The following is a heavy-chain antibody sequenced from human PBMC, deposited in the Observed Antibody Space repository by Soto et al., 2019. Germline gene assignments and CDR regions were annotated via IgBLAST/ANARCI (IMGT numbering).Heavy chain of an antibody. D-gene: IGHD6-13*01. CDR2: ISGDSSDR. J-gene: IGHJ3*02. CDR1: KFTVSAYY. Sequence: QVQLLESGGGLVKPGGSLRLSCAASKFTVSAYYMAWIRQAPGKGLDWISYISGDSSDRNYADSVKGRFTISRDNAKNSLYLQMNSLTVEDTAVYFCVTGQQVRMADIWGQGTMVTVSS. V-gene: IGHV3-11*03. CDR3: VTGQQVRMADI.